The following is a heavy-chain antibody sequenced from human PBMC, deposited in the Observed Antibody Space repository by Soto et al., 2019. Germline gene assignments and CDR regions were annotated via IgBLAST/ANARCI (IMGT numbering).Heavy chain of an antibody. J-gene: IGHJ3*02. CDR1: GYPVTAYY. Sequence: QLHLVQSGAVVKKPGASVTVSCSASGYPVTAYYMHWVRQAPGRGLEWMGGINPATGAAKYTQTLQGRGTMTRDTSTSTVFMELGGLTSEDTAVFYWARGGGVGVAGSAAFDMWGQGTLVTVSS. D-gene: IGHD3-3*01. V-gene: IGHV1-2*02. CDR2: INPATGAA. CDR3: ARGGGVGVAGSAAFDM.